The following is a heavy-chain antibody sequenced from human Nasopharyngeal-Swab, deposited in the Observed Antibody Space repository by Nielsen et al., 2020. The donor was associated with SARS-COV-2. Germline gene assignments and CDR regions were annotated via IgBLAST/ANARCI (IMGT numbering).Heavy chain of an antibody. Sequence: GESLKISCAASGFTFTNYWMSWARQAPGKGLEWVANIKQDGSEKYYVDSVKGRFTISRDNAKNSLYLQMNSLRVEDTAVYYCARERFCSSTSCYPEYFQHWGQGTLVTVSS. J-gene: IGHJ1*01. V-gene: IGHV3-7*01. CDR1: GFTFTNYW. CDR2: IKQDGSEK. D-gene: IGHD2-2*01. CDR3: ARERFCSSTSCYPEYFQH.